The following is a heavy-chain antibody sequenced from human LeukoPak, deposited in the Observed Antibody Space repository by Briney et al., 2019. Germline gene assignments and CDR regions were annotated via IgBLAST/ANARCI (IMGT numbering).Heavy chain of an antibody. CDR3: AKDRVVVPAASRY. D-gene: IGHD2-2*01. CDR2: ISGSGGST. Sequence: PGGSLRLSCAASGFTFSSYAMSWVRQAPGKGLEWVSAISGSGGSTYYADSVKGRFTISRDNSKNTLYLQMNGLRAEDTAVYYCAKDRVVVPAASRYWGQGTLVTVSS. CDR1: GFTFSSYA. V-gene: IGHV3-23*01. J-gene: IGHJ4*02.